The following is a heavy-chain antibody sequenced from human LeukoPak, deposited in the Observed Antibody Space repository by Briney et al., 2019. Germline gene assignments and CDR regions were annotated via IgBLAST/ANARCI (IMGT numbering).Heavy chain of an antibody. CDR2: IKPDGIDK. Sequence: GGSLRLSCVGSGFTFRSHWVNWVRQSPGKGLEWVANIKPDGIDKYYLDSARGRFTVSRENAQNSAFLQMNSLRVEDTAIYYCATISAQTFDIWGQGTLVSVSS. CDR3: ATISAQTFDI. D-gene: IGHD5-24*01. CDR1: GFTFRSHW. J-gene: IGHJ3*02. V-gene: IGHV3-7*01.